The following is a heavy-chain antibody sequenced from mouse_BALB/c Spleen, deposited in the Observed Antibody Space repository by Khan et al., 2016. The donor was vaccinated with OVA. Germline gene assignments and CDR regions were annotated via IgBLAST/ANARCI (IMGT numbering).Heavy chain of an antibody. J-gene: IGHJ4*01. CDR3: AGELGPNYYAMDY. V-gene: IGHV2-2*02. Sequence: VQLQESGPGLVQPSQSLSITCTVSGFSLTSYGVHWVRQSPGKGLEWLGVIWSGGSTDYNAAFISRLSISKDNSKSQVFFKMNSLQANDTAIYXCAGELGPNYYAMDYWGQGTSVTVSS. D-gene: IGHD4-1*01. CDR1: GFSLTSYG. CDR2: IWSGGST.